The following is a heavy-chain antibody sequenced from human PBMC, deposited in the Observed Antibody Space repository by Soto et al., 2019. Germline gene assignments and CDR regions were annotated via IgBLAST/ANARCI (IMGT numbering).Heavy chain of an antibody. CDR1: GGSISSSSYY. D-gene: IGHD6-19*01. V-gene: IGHV4-39*01. CDR2: IYYSGST. Sequence: PSETLSLTCTVSGGSISSSSYYWGWIRQPPGKGLEWIGSIYYSGSTYYNPSLKSRVTISVDTSKNQFSLKLSSVTAADTVVYYCARLGLLIAVAGTNFDYWGQGTLVTVSS. CDR3: ARLGLLIAVAGTNFDY. J-gene: IGHJ4*02.